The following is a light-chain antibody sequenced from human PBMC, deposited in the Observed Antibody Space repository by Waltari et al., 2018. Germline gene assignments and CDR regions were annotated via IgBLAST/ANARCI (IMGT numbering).Light chain of an antibody. CDR1: QSLASY. J-gene: IGKJ5*01. V-gene: IGKV3-11*01. Sequence: EIVLSQFPDTLSLSPGERATLSCRANQSLASYLALYHQKPGQAPRLLIYDVSNRASGIPARFSGSGSGTDFTLTISTLEPEDFAIYYCQQRRFMGITFGQGTRLDIK. CDR2: DVS. CDR3: QQRRFMGIT.